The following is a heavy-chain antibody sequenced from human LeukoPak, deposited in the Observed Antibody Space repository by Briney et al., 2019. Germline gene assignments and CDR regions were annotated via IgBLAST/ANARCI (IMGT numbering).Heavy chain of an antibody. J-gene: IGHJ4*02. V-gene: IGHV3-30-3*01. CDR1: GFTFSSYA. Sequence: PGRSLRLSCAASGFTFSSYAMHWVRQAPGKGLEWVAVISYDGSNKYYADSVKGRFTISRDNSKNTLYLQMNSLRAEDTAVYYCAATTVTTFCDYWGQGTLVTVSS. CDR3: AATTVTTFCDY. CDR2: ISYDGSNK. D-gene: IGHD4-17*01.